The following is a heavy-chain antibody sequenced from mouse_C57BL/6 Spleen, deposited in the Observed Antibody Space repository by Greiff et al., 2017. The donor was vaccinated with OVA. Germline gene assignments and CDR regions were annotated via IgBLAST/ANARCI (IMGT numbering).Heavy chain of an antibody. CDR3: ALYYGNSHWYFDV. CDR1: GYTFTSYW. Sequence: QVQLQQPGAELVRPGSSVKLSCKASGYTFTSYWMHWVKQRPIQGLEWIGNIDPSDSETHYNQKFKDKATLTVDKSSSTAYMQLSSLTSEDSAVYYCALYYGNSHWYFDVWGTGTTVTVSS. CDR2: IDPSDSET. J-gene: IGHJ1*03. V-gene: IGHV1-52*01. D-gene: IGHD2-1*01.